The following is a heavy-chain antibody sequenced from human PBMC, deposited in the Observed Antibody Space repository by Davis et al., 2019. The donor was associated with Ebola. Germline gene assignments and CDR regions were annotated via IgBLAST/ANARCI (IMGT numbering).Heavy chain of an antibody. CDR2: IRGKANSYAT. V-gene: IGHV3-73*01. J-gene: IGHJ4*02. D-gene: IGHD1-26*01. Sequence: PGGSLRLSCAASGFTFSGSAMHWVRQASGKGLEWVGRIRGKANSYATAYAASVKGRFTISRDDSKNTAYLQMNSLKTEDTAVYYCTSTLGALDYWGQGTLVTVSS. CDR3: TSTLGALDY. CDR1: GFTFSGSA.